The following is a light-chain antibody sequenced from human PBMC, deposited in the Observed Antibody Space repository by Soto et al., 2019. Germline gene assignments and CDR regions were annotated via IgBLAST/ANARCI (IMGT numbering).Light chain of an antibody. J-gene: IGKJ5*01. CDR1: QSVSNKY. V-gene: IGKV3-20*01. Sequence: EIVMTQSPATLSVSPGDSATLSCRASQSVSNKYLAWYQQKPGQAPRLLIYGASSRATGIPDRFSGSESGTDFTLTISRLEPEDFAVYYCQQYGNSPVTFGQGTRLEIK. CDR2: GAS. CDR3: QQYGNSPVT.